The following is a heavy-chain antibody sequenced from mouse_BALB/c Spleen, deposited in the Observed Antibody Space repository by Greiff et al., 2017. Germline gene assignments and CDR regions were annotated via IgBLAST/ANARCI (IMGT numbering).Heavy chain of an antibody. CDR2: INPYNDGT. CDR1: GYTFTSYV. CDR3: ARSGTGYSPYAMDY. D-gene: IGHD2-3*01. V-gene: IGHV1-14*01. J-gene: IGHJ4*01. Sequence: EVQLQQSGPELVKPGASEKMSCKASGYTFTSYVMHWVKQKPGQGLEWIGYINPYNDGTKYNEKFKGKATLTSDKSSSTAYMELSSLTSEDSAAYYCARSGTGYSPYAMDYWGQGTSVTVSS.